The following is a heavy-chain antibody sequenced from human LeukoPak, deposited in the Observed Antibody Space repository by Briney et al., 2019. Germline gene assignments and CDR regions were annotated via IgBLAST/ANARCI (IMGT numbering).Heavy chain of an antibody. CDR1: GGSISAGNYY. CDR3: ARTSKGGNSYGYVDY. V-gene: IGHV4-31*03. CDR2: IKYSGRT. D-gene: IGHD5-18*01. Sequence: SETLSLTCTVSGGSISAGNYYWSWIRQHPGGGLEWIAYIKYSGRTYYSPSLKSRATISVDTSNNQFSLNLNFVTAADTAVYYCARTSKGGNSYGYVDYWGRGTLVAVSS. J-gene: IGHJ4*02.